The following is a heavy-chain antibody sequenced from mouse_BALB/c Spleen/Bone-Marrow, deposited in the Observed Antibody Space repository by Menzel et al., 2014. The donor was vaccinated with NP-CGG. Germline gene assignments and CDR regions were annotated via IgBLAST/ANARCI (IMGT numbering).Heavy chain of an antibody. D-gene: IGHD1-1*01. J-gene: IGHJ4*01. CDR3: ARRVYYDYYAMDY. Sequence: VQLQQSGPELVKPGASVKVSCKASGYTFTNYNMYWVKQSHGKSLEWIRYIDPYSGGSRYNQNFKGKATLTVDKSSSTAYMHLNSLTSEDSAVYYCARRVYYDYYAMDYWGQGTSVTVSS. CDR1: GYTFTNYN. CDR2: IDPYSGGS. V-gene: IGHV1S135*01.